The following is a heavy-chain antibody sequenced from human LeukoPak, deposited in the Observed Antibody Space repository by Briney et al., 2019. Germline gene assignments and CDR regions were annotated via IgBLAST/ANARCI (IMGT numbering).Heavy chain of an antibody. Sequence: GGSLRLSCAASGFIFSSYNMHWVRQAPGKGLEGVAIIWYDGSNKYYADSVKGRFTISRDNSKKTLYLQMNSLRAEDTAVYYCAGSGYPEGLDFWGQGTLVTVSS. D-gene: IGHD3-22*01. J-gene: IGHJ4*02. CDR1: GFIFSSYN. CDR2: IWYDGSNK. CDR3: AGSGYPEGLDF. V-gene: IGHV3-33*01.